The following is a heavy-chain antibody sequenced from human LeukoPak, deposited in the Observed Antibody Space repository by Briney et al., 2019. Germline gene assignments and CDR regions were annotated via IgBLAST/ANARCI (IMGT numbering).Heavy chain of an antibody. CDR2: ISAYNGNT. CDR1: GYTFIRNG. Sequence: ASVKVSCKASGYTFIRNGISWVRQAPGQGLEWMGWISAYNGNTNYAQKLQGRVTMTTDTSTSTAYMELRSLRSDDTAVYYCARTEDSSGVFDYWGQGTLVTVSS. CDR3: ARTEDSSGVFDY. V-gene: IGHV1-18*01. J-gene: IGHJ4*02. D-gene: IGHD3-22*01.